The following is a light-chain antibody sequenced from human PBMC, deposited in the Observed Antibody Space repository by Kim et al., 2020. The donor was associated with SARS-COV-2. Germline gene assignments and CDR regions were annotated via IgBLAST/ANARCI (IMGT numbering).Light chain of an antibody. CDR1: QNIHIS. V-gene: IGKV1-5*03. CDR2: RAS. J-gene: IGKJ1*01. Sequence: ASVGDRVTITCRASQNIHISLAWYQQKPGKAPKLLIYRASSLQSGVPSRFSGYESGTEFTLTISSLQPDDFATYYCQQYATYPWTFGQGTKVDIK. CDR3: QQYATYPWT.